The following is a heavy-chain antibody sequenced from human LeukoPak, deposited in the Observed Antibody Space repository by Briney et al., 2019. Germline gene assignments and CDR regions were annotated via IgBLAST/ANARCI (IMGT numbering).Heavy chain of an antibody. V-gene: IGHV4-38-2*01. CDR3: ARVLPKNDFWSGYLTSYYFDY. J-gene: IGHJ4*02. Sequence: PGGSLRLSCAASGFTFRSYGMGWIRQPPGKGLEWIGSIYHSGSTYYNPSLKSRVTISVDTSKNQFSLKLSSVTAADTAVYYCARVLPKNDFWSGYLTSYYFDYWGQGTLVTVSS. D-gene: IGHD3-3*01. CDR1: GFTFRSYG. CDR2: IYHSGST.